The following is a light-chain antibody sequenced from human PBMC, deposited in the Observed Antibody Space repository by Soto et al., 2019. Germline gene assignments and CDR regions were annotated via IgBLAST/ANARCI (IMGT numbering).Light chain of an antibody. CDR2: EVR. J-gene: IGLJ1*01. Sequence: QSVLTQPDSVSGSPGQSITISCTGTSSDVGAYNYVSWYQQYPGKAPKVIIFEVRKRPSGVSNRFSGSKSGDTASLTISGLRAEDGADYYCSSYRSSTTFVFGTGTKVTVL. CDR3: SSYRSSTTFV. CDR1: SSDVGAYNY. V-gene: IGLV2-14*01.